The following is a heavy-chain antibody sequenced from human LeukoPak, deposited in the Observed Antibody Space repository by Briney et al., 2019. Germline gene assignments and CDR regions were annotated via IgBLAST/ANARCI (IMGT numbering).Heavy chain of an antibody. CDR3: ARASRITIFGVATNYMDV. CDR1: GGSISSYY. V-gene: IGHV4-59*01. D-gene: IGHD3-3*01. CDR2: IYYSGST. J-gene: IGHJ6*03. Sequence: SETLSLTCTVSGGSISSYYWSWIRQPPGKGLEWIGYIYYSGSTNYNPSLKSRVTISVDTSKNQFSLKLSSVTAADTAVYYCARASRITIFGVATNYMDVWGKGTTVTVYS.